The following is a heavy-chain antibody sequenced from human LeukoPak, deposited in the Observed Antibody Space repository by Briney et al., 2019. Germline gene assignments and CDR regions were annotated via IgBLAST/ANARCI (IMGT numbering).Heavy chain of an antibody. CDR1: GYTFSNFG. CDR3: ARDGTSTDDY. J-gene: IGHJ4*02. Sequence: ASVKVSCKTSGYTFSNFGINWVRQAPGQGLEWMGWISGNNDNPNYGQKFQGRFTVTTDSSTSTAYMELRNLRFDDTAVYYCARDGTSTDDYWGQGTLVTVSP. D-gene: IGHD2-2*01. V-gene: IGHV1-18*01. CDR2: ISGNNDNP.